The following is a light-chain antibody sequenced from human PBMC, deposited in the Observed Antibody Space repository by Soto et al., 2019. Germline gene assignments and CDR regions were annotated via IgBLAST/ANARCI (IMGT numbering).Light chain of an antibody. V-gene: IGLV6-57*04. J-gene: IGLJ2*01. CDR1: SGSIANNY. CDR2: ENN. Sequence: NFMLTQPHSVSESPGKTVTISCTRSSGSIANNYVQWYQQRPGSAPTTVIYENNQRPSGDPGRFSGSTDGSSNSASLTISGLQTEDEADYYCQSYDSDFVIFGGGTKVTVL. CDR3: QSYDSDFVI.